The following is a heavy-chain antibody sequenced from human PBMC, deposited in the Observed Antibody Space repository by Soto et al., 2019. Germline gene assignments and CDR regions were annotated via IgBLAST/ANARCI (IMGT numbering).Heavy chain of an antibody. V-gene: IGHV3-7*01. D-gene: IGHD6-19*01. CDR2: IKQDGSEK. CDR3: TGSSGWLFDY. J-gene: IGHJ4*02. CDR1: GFTFSSYW. Sequence: EVQLAESGGGLVQPGGSLRLSCAASGFTFSSYWMNWVRQAPGKGLEWVANIKQDGSEKYYVDSVKGRFTISRDNARNSMYLQMNSLRAEDTAVYYCTGSSGWLFDYWGQGTLVTVSS.